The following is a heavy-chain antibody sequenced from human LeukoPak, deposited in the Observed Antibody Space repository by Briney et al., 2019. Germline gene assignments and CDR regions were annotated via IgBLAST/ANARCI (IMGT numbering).Heavy chain of an antibody. Sequence: SETLSLTCTVSGDSISSGGQYWSWVRQSPGKGLEWIGCIHQTGSLHYTPSLKSRATISVDRSNNQFSLKLTSVTAADAAVYYCARGTDARKVGFWGQGTLVTVSS. V-gene: IGHV4-30-2*06. CDR1: GDSISSGGQY. J-gene: IGHJ4*02. CDR3: ARGTDARKVGF. D-gene: IGHD1-14*01. CDR2: IHQTGSL.